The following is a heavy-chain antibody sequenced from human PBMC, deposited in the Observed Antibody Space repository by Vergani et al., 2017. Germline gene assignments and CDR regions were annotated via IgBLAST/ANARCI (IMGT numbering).Heavy chain of an antibody. CDR2: IIPILGIA. CDR1: GGTFSSYT. D-gene: IGHD3-16*02. CDR3: ARGGSYRPFDY. V-gene: IGHV1-69*02. J-gene: IGHJ4*02. Sequence: QVQLVQSGAEVKKPGSSVKVSCKASGGTFSSYTISWVRQAPGQGLEWMGRIIPILGIANYAQKFQGRVTITADKSTSTAYMELSSLRSEDTAVYYCARGGSYRPFDYWGQGTLVTVSS.